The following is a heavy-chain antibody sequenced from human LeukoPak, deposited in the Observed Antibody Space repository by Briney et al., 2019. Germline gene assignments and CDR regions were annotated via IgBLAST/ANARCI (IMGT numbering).Heavy chain of an antibody. J-gene: IGHJ4*02. CDR3: ARELERWPSPFDY. CDR1: GFTFISYY. D-gene: IGHD1-1*01. Sequence: ASVKVSCKASGFTFISYYIHWVRQAPGQGLEWMGIINPSGGSTGYAQKFQDRVTMTRDMSTSTVYMELSSLRSEDTAVYYCARELERWPSPFDYWGQGTLVTVSS. V-gene: IGHV1-46*01. CDR2: INPSGGST.